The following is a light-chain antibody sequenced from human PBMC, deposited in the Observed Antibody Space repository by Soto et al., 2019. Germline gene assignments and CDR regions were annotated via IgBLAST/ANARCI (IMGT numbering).Light chain of an antibody. J-gene: IGKJ1*01. CDR1: QSVSSSY. CDR3: QQYRSSPRT. Sequence: EIVLTQSPGTLSLSPGERATLSCRASQSVSSSYLAWYQQKPGQAPRLLIYGASNRVTGIPDRFSGSGSGTDFTLTISRLEPEDSAVYYCQQYRSSPRTFGQGTKVEIK. CDR2: GAS. V-gene: IGKV3-20*01.